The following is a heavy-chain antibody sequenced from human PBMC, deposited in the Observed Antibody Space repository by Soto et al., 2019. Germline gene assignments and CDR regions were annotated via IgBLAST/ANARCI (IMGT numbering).Heavy chain of an antibody. CDR3: ASRARPDFYYMDG. Sequence: EVQLAESGGGLAQPGGSLRLSCAASGFTLSGYAMDWVRQSPGKGLEYVSGISSNGVGTYYANSVQGRFTISRDNSKNAVYLQMGSLRSEDMAVYYCASRARPDFYYMDGWGKGTTVTVS. V-gene: IGHV3-64*01. CDR2: ISSNGVGT. CDR1: GFTLSGYA. D-gene: IGHD6-6*01. J-gene: IGHJ6*03.